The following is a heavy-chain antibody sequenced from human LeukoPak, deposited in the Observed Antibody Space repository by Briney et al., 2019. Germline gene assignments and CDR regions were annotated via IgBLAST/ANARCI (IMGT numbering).Heavy chain of an antibody. J-gene: IGHJ4*02. CDR2: ISPNSGGT. V-gene: IGHV1-2*02. Sequence: ASVKVSCKASGYTFTGYYMHWVRQAPGQGLEWMGWISPNSGGTNYAQKFQGRVTMTRDTSISTAYMELSRLRSDDTAVYYCARDGYYDSSGFLFPDFDYWGQGTLVTVSS. CDR1: GYTFTGYY. CDR3: ARDGYYDSSGFLFPDFDY. D-gene: IGHD3-22*01.